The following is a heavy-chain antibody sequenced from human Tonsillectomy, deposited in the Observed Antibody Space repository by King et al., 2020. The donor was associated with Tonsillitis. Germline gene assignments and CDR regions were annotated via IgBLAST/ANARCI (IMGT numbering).Heavy chain of an antibody. J-gene: IGHJ4*02. V-gene: IGHV3-30*18. D-gene: IGHD3-16*01. Sequence: VQLVESGGGVVQPGRSLRLSCAASGFTFSNYGMHWVRQAPGKGLEWVAVISYDGSNKYYADFVKGRFTISRDNSKNTLYLQMNSLRTEDTAVYSCAKGGAEPTLGGYFDYWGQEPLVTVSS. CDR2: ISYDGSNK. CDR3: AKGGAEPTLGGYFDY. CDR1: GFTFSNYG.